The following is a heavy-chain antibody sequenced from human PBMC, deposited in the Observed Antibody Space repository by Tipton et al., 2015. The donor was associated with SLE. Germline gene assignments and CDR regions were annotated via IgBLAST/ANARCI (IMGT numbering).Heavy chain of an antibody. CDR2: IYYSGNT. V-gene: IGHV4-59*01. Sequence: TLSLTCTVSVGSISRYYWRWLRQPPGKGLEWICYIYYSGNTNYNPSLKSRVTISVDTSKNQFSLKLNSVTAADTAVNYCARSQRRGDGTYYYARDVWGQGTTVTVSS. J-gene: IGHJ6*02. CDR3: ARSQRRGDGTYYYARDV. D-gene: IGHD1-1*01. CDR1: VGSISRYY.